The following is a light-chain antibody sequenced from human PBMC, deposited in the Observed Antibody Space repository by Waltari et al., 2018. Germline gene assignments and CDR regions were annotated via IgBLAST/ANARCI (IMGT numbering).Light chain of an antibody. CDR1: ALPKQY. Sequence: SYELTQPPSVSVSPGQTARITCSGDALPKQYSFWYQQRSGQAPVVVIYKDTERPSGIPERVSGSSSGTRVTLTISGGQAEDEADYYCQSTDNSGTYVGFGGGTKLTVL. CDR2: KDT. CDR3: QSTDNSGTYVG. J-gene: IGLJ2*01. V-gene: IGLV3-25*03.